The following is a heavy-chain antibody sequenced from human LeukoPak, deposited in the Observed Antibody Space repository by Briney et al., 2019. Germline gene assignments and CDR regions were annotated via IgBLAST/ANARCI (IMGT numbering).Heavy chain of an antibody. D-gene: IGHD4-17*01. J-gene: IGHJ4*02. CDR3: ARTGIAYGDYDHLDY. CDR2: ISAYNGHT. Sequence: GASVKVSCKASGYTFTKYGITWVRQAPGQGPEWVGWISAYNGHTEPAQNFQGRVTMTTDTSTNTAYMELRSLRSDDTAGYYCARTGIAYGDYDHLDYWGQGSLVTVSS. CDR1: GYTFTKYG. V-gene: IGHV1-18*01.